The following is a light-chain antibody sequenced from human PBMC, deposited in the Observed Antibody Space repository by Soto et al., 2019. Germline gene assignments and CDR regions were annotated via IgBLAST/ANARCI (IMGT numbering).Light chain of an antibody. Sequence: QSVLTQPPSMSAAPGQTVTISCSGSYSNVGNNFVSWYQQFPGTAPKLLIFDNPQRPSGIPDRFFGSKSGSSATLGITGPQPGDEAVYYCATWDTRLSAVVFGGGTKLTVL. CDR3: ATWDTRLSAVV. CDR1: YSNVGNNF. J-gene: IGLJ2*01. CDR2: DNP. V-gene: IGLV1-51*01.